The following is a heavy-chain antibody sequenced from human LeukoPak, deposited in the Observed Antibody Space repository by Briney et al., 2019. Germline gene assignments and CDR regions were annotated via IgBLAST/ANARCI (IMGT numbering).Heavy chain of an antibody. CDR3: ARMSDSSSWGGFDY. CDR2: IYHSGST. D-gene: IGHD6-13*01. J-gene: IGHJ4*02. CDR1: GGSISSSNW. V-gene: IGHV4-4*02. Sequence: SETLSPTCAVSGGSISSSNWWSWVRQPPGKGLEWIGEIYHSGSTNYNPSLKSRVTISVDKSKNQFSLKLSSVTAADTAVYYCARMSDSSSWGGFDYWGQGTLVTVSS.